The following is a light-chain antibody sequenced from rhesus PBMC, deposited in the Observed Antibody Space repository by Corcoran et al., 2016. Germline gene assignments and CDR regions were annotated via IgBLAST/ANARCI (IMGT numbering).Light chain of an antibody. Sequence: QAALTQSPSVSGSPGQSVTISCTGTSNDIGDYNRVSWYQHHPGKAPKLMIYEVSKRPSGVSDRVSGSKSGNTASLTISGLQAEDAADYYCSSYASCSAYIFGAGTRLTVL. CDR1: SNDIGDYNR. V-gene: IGLV2-13*02. CDR2: EVS. CDR3: SSYASCSAYI. J-gene: IGLJ1*01.